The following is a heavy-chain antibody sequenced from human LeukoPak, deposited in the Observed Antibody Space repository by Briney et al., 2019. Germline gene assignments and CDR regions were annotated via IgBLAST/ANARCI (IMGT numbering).Heavy chain of an antibody. V-gene: IGHV3-53*01. D-gene: IGHD6-13*01. CDR1: GFTVSSNY. CDR3: ARTAAGTFFDY. J-gene: IGHJ4*02. Sequence: PGGSLRLSCAVSGFTVSSNYMSWVRQAPGKGLEWVSIIYSGGYTFYADPVKGRFTISRDNSKNTLYLQMNSLRAEDTAVYYCARTAAGTFFDYWGQGTLVTVSS. CDR2: IYSGGYT.